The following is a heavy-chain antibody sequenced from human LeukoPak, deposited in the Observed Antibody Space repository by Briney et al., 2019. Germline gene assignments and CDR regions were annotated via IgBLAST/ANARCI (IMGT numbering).Heavy chain of an antibody. CDR3: ARADY. CDR2: IYRSDST. Sequence: PGGSLRLSCPASGFTVSRNYMSWVRQAPGKGLEWVSVIYRSDSTDYADSVKGRFTISRDNSKNTLYLQMNSLRAEDTAVYYCARADYWGQGTLVTVSS. CDR1: GFTVSRNY. J-gene: IGHJ4*02. V-gene: IGHV3-66*03.